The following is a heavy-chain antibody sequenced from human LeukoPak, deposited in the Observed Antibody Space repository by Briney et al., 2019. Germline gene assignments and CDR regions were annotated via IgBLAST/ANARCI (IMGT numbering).Heavy chain of an antibody. CDR1: GFTFSNVW. CDR3: TKDHGSGSYYFDY. CDR2: IKSKTDGGSV. D-gene: IGHD3-10*01. V-gene: IGHV3-15*01. J-gene: IGHJ4*02. Sequence: GGSLRLSCAASGFTFSNVWMSWVRQAPGKGLEWVGRIKSKTDGGSVDYGAPVKGRFTISRDDLKNTLYLEMNSLKTEDTAVYYCTKDHGSGSYYFDYWGQGTLVTVSS.